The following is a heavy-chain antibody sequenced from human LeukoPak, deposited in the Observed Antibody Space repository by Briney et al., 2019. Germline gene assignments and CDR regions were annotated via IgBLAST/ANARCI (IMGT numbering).Heavy chain of an antibody. CDR1: GFTFSNYA. CDR3: AKVGIRISLIVVVFTTADDWYFDL. V-gene: IGHV3-23*01. Sequence: GGSLRLSCAASGFTFSNYAMSWVRQAPGKGLEWVSGTSGSGGSTYYADSVEGRLTISRDNSKNTLYLQMDSLRAEDTAVYYCAKVGIRISLIVVVFTTADDWYFDLWGRGTLVTVSS. J-gene: IGHJ2*01. D-gene: IGHD3-22*01. CDR2: TSGSGGST.